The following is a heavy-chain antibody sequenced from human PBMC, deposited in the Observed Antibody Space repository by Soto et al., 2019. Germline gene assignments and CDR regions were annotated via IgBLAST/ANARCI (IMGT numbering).Heavy chain of an antibody. CDR1: GFTFSNAW. V-gene: IGHV3-15*07. CDR3: TTEGGIDY. J-gene: IGHJ4*02. Sequence: GGSLRLSCAASGFTFSNAWMNWVRQAPGKGLEWVGRIKSETDGGTTDYAAPVKGRFTISRDDSKNTLYLQMNSLKTEDTAVYYCTTEGGIDYWGQGTLVTVSS. CDR2: IKSETDGGTT. D-gene: IGHD1-26*01.